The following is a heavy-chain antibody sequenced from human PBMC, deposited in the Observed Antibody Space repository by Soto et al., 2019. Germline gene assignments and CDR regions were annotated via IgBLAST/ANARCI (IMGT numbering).Heavy chain of an antibody. Sequence: QVQLVQSGAEVKTPGASVKVSCKASGYTFASYDINSVRQAPGQGLEWMGWMNPNSNNTGYAQKLQGRVTMTSDIAVNIARMELSSLRSEDTAVYYCARSDGYHFNRLESWGQGTLVTVSA. CDR1: GYTFASYD. V-gene: IGHV1-8*02. J-gene: IGHJ5*01. D-gene: IGHD2-21*01. CDR3: ARSDGYHFNRLES. CDR2: MNPNSNNT.